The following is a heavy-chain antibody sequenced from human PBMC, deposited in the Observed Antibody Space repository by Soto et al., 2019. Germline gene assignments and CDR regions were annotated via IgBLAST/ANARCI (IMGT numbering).Heavy chain of an antibody. CDR1: GGSFSGYY. D-gene: IGHD3-3*01. CDR2: INHSGST. V-gene: IGHV4-34*01. Sequence: PSETLSLTCAVYGGSFSGYYWSWIRQPPGKGLEWIGEINHSGSTNYNPSLKSRVTISVDTSKNQFSLKLSSVTAADTAVYYCAKRRERYYDFRSARAPSWFDPWGQGTLVTVYS. J-gene: IGHJ5*02. CDR3: AKRRERYYDFRSARAPSWFDP.